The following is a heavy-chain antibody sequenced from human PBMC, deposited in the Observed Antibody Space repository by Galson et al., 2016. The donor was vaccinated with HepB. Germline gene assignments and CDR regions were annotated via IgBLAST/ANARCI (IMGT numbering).Heavy chain of an antibody. Sequence: CAIYGDSVSSNNAAWNWIRQSPSRGLEWLGRTYYRSKWYNDYAVSVKSRIAVNPDTSKNQFSLHLNSVTPEDTAVYYCARAWGRGRYYYSSGNLNLVGGLDVWGQGTTVSVSS. D-gene: IGHD3-10*01. CDR1: GDSVSSNNAA. V-gene: IGHV6-1*01. CDR2: TYYRSKWYN. J-gene: IGHJ6*02. CDR3: ARAWGRGRYYYSSGNLNLVGGLDV.